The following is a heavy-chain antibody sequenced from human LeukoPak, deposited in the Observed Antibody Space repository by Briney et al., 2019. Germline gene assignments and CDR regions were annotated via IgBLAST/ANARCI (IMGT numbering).Heavy chain of an antibody. CDR2: IRYDGSNK. Sequence: GGSLRLSCAASGFTFSSYGMHWVRQAPGKGLEWVAFIRYDGSNKYYADSVKGRFTISRDNSKNTLYLQMNSLRAEDTAVYYCAKVVGGSSGGYYLYYYYYYMDVWGKGTTVTISS. CDR3: AKVVGGSSGGYYLYYYYYYMDV. V-gene: IGHV3-30*02. D-gene: IGHD3-22*01. CDR1: GFTFSSYG. J-gene: IGHJ6*03.